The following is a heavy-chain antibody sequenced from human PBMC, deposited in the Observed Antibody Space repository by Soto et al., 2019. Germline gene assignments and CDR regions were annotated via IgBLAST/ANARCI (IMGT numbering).Heavy chain of an antibody. D-gene: IGHD3-9*01. CDR3: ARVPQYYDILTGYSPYYFDY. Sequence: SETLSLTCTVSGGSISSYYWSWIRQPPGKGLEWIGYIYYSGSTYYNPSLKSRVTISVDTSKNQFSLKLSSVTAADTAVYYCARVPQYYDILTGYSPYYFDYWGQGTLVTVSS. J-gene: IGHJ4*02. V-gene: IGHV4-59*12. CDR1: GGSISSYY. CDR2: IYYSGST.